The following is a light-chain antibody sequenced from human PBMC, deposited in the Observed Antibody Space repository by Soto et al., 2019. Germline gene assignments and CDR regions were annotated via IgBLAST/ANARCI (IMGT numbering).Light chain of an antibody. CDR3: HQDFNLPWT. CDR1: QSVSRMY. CDR2: GTS. V-gene: IGKV3D-7*01. J-gene: IGKJ1*01. Sequence: EVVMTQSPATLSVSPGGRPTLSCRASQSVSRMYLSWFQQKPGQAPRLLIYGTSTRATGIPVRFSGSGSGTDFTLTISSLQPEDFAVYFCHQDFNLPWTFGQGTKVDIK.